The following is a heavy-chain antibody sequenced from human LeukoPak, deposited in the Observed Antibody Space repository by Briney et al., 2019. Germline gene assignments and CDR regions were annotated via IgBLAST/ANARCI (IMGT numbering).Heavy chain of an antibody. V-gene: IGHV1-2*02. D-gene: IGHD3-22*01. J-gene: IGHJ4*02. Sequence: GASVKVSCKASGYTFTDYFIHWVRQAPGQGLEWMGWINPNSGGTNYAQKFQGRVTMTRDTSISTAYMELSRLRSDDTAVYYCARSNYYDSSGSDYWGQGTLVTVSS. CDR2: INPNSGGT. CDR3: ARSNYYDSSGSDY. CDR1: GYTFTDYF.